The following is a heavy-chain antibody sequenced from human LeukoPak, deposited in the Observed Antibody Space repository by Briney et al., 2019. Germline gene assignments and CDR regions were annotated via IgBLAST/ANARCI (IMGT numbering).Heavy chain of an antibody. J-gene: IGHJ4*02. CDR3: ARDQANVLTGFLNFFDY. D-gene: IGHD3-9*01. CDR1: GYTFTTYT. CDR2: INAGNGNT. Sequence: GASVKVSCKASGYTFTTYTMHWVRQAPGQRLEWMGWINAGNGNTKYSQKFQGRVTITRDTSATTAYMELSSLRSEDTAVYYCARDQANVLTGFLNFFDYWGQGILVTVSS. V-gene: IGHV1-3*01.